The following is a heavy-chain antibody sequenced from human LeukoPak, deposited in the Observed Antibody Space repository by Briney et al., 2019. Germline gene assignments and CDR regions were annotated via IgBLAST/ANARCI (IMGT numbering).Heavy chain of an antibody. V-gene: IGHV4-38-2*02. J-gene: IGHJ6*03. CDR2: IYRSGST. Sequence: SETLSLTCTVCGYSINSGYYWVWIRQPPGKGLEWIGSIYRSGSTNYNPSLKSRVTISVDTSKNQFSLKVSSVTAADTAVYYCARGDCSGSICYSLMDVWGTGTTVTVSS. CDR1: GYSINSGYY. CDR3: ARGDCSGSICYSLMDV. D-gene: IGHD2-21*01.